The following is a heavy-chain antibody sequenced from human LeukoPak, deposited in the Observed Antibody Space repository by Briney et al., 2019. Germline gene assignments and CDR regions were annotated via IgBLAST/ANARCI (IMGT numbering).Heavy chain of an antibody. Sequence: ASVKVSCNASGYTFTSYYIHWVRQAPGQGLEWVGVIHPPDGSTTYAQKFQGRVTMTRDMSTSTVYMELSSLRSEDTAVYYCARDFSGHPPNDYWGQGTLVTVSS. D-gene: IGHD5-12*01. CDR3: ARDFSGHPPNDY. CDR1: GYTFTSYY. CDR2: IHPPDGST. V-gene: IGHV1-46*01. J-gene: IGHJ4*02.